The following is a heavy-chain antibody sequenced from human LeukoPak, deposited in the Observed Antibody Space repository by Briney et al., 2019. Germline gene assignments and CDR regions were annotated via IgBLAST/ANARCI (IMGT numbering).Heavy chain of an antibody. Sequence: GGTLRLSCAASGFTFSSYGMSWVRQAPAKGLEWVSGISGSGGSTYYADSVKGRFTISRDNSKNTLYLQMNSLRPEDTSVYYCARGPTSWYFDYWGQGTLVTVSS. V-gene: IGHV3-23*01. CDR3: ARGPTSWYFDY. CDR1: GFTFSSYG. D-gene: IGHD2-2*01. J-gene: IGHJ4*02. CDR2: ISGSGGST.